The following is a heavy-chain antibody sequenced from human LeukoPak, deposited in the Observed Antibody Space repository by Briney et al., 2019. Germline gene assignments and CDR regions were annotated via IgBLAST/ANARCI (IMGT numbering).Heavy chain of an antibody. Sequence: GASVKVSCKVSGYTFTGYYMHWVRQAPGQGLEWMGWINPNSGGTNYAQKFQGRVTMTRDTSISTAYMELSRLRSDDTAVYYCARSSPTEMATIRPPDYWGQGTLVTVSS. J-gene: IGHJ4*02. V-gene: IGHV1-2*02. CDR2: INPNSGGT. CDR3: ARSSPTEMATIRPPDY. CDR1: GYTFTGYY. D-gene: IGHD5-24*01.